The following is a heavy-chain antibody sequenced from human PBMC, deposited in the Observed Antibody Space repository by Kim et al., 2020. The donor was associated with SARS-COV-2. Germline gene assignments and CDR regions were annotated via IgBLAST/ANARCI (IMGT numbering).Heavy chain of an antibody. J-gene: IGHJ4*02. CDR3: ARLPSIYYGSGMGGSFDY. CDR1: GGSISSSSYY. V-gene: IGHV4-39*01. CDR2: IYYSGST. D-gene: IGHD3-10*01. Sequence: SETLSLTCTVSGGSISSSSYYWGWIRQPPGKGLEWIGSIYYSGSTYYNPSLKSRVTISVDTSKNQFSLKLSSVTAADTAVYYCARLPSIYYGSGMGGSFDYWGQGTLVTVSS.